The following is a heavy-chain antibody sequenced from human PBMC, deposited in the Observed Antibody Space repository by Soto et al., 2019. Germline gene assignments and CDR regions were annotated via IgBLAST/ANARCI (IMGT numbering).Heavy chain of an antibody. CDR2: INCRGNYI. V-gene: IGHV3-21*01. CDR1: GFTFSTYT. D-gene: IGHD1-26*01. J-gene: IGHJ4*02. CDR3: VREDGKVGTNSAFDY. Sequence: GGSLRLSCASSGFTFSTYTMNWVRQAPGKGLECVSSINCRGNYIDYAESVKGRFTISRDNAKNSLYLQMDRLRAEDTALYYCVREDGKVGTNSAFDYWGLGALVTVSS.